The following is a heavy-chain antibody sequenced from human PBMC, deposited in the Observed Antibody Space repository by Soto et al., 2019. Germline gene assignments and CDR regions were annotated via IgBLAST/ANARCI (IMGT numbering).Heavy chain of an antibody. CDR1: GFSFTYYA. Sequence: PGGSLRLSCAASGFSFTYYALHLVRQAPGKGLDCVSVISYDGSNKYYADSVKGRFTISRDDSTSTLYLQMNSLRTEDSAVYYCARVDRTITTFYYYGMDVWGQGTTVTVSS. CDR3: ARVDRTITTFYYYGMDV. D-gene: IGHD3-22*01. V-gene: IGHV3-30-3*01. J-gene: IGHJ6*02. CDR2: ISYDGSNK.